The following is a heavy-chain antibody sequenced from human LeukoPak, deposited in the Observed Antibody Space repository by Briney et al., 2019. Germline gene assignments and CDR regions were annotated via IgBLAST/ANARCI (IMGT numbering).Heavy chain of an antibody. J-gene: IGHJ4*02. D-gene: IGHD3-16*01. CDR2: ISRSGGST. Sequence: GGSLRLSCAASGFTFSSYAMSWVRQAPGKGLEWVSGISRSGGSTYYADSVKGRFTISRDNSKNTLYLQMNSLRVEDTAVYYCAGDSRSFIVMITEPRKNLVDYWGQGTLVTVSS. CDR1: GFTFSSYA. V-gene: IGHV3-23*01. CDR3: AGDSRSFIVMITEPRKNLVDY.